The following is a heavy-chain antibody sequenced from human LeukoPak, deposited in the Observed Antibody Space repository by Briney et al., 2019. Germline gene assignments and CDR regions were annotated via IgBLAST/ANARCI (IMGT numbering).Heavy chain of an antibody. V-gene: IGHV4-4*07. Sequence: MPSETLSLTCTVSSGSINSYFWGWVRQPAGRGLEWIGRIYTTGNTHYNPSLKSRLTMSIDTSKRQFSLNLRSMTAADTAIYYWARHGYTASHYFLDYWSQGTLVTVSS. CDR3: ARHGYTASHYFLDY. CDR1: SGSINSYF. J-gene: IGHJ4*02. CDR2: IYTTGNT. D-gene: IGHD3-16*01.